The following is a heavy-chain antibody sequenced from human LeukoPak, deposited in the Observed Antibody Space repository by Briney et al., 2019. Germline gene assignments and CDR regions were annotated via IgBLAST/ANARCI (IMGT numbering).Heavy chain of an antibody. CDR1: GFTFSSYG. J-gene: IGHJ3*02. V-gene: IGHV3-30*02. Sequence: PGGSLRLSCAASGFTFSSYGMHWVRQAPGKGLELVAFIRYDGSNKYYADSVKGRFTISRDNSKNTLYLQMNSLRAEDTAVYYCAKVGGAGQRDAFDIWGQGTMVTVSS. CDR2: IRYDGSNK. D-gene: IGHD2-21*01. CDR3: AKVGGAGQRDAFDI.